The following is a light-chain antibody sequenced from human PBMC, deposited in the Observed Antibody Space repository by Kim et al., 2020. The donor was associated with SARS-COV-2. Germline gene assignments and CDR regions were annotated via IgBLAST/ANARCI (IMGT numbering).Light chain of an antibody. CDR3: QLWDSSSDQWI. CDR1: NIGTKS. J-gene: IGLJ2*01. CDR2: YDS. Sequence: PARTGRITCGRNNIGTKSVHGYQQKPGQAPLLVIFYDSDRTSGIPERFSGSNSGNTATLTISGGEAGDEADYFCQLWDSSSDQWIFGGGTQLTVL. V-gene: IGLV3-21*01.